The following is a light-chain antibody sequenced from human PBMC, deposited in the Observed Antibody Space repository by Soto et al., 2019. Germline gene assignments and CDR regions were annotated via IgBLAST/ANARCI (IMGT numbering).Light chain of an antibody. V-gene: IGLV1-40*01. Sequence: QSVLTQPPSVSGAPGQSVTISCTGTSSNIGAGYDIHWYQQPPGTAPKLVIYNNHNRPLGVPDRFSGSKSGTSGSLAITGLQAEDEADYFCQSYDGTLTGVIFGGGTKLTVL. CDR1: SSNIGAGYD. CDR2: NNH. CDR3: QSYDGTLTGVI. J-gene: IGLJ2*01.